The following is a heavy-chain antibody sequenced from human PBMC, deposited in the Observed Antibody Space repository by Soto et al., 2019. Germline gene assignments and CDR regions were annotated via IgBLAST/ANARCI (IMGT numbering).Heavy chain of an antibody. V-gene: IGHV3-9*01. CDR3: AKDTELELRGGDFDY. CDR2: ISWNSGSI. D-gene: IGHD1-7*01. CDR1: GFTFEDYA. Sequence: GGPLRLPCAAFGFTFEDYAMHRVRQAPGKGLEWVSGISWNSGSIGYADSVKGRFTISRDNAKNSLYLQMNSLRAEDTALYYCAKDTELELRGGDFDYWGQGTLVTVSS. J-gene: IGHJ4*02.